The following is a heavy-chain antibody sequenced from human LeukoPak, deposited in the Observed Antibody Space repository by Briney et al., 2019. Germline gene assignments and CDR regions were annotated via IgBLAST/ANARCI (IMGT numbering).Heavy chain of an antibody. CDR3: ARGVSSSGWYSSLDP. CDR1: GITVSSNY. V-gene: IGHV3-53*01. J-gene: IGHJ5*02. Sequence: GGSLRLSCAASGITVSSNYMSWVRQAPGKGLEWVSVIYSGGSTYYADSVKGRFTISRDNSKNTLYLQMNSLRAEDTAVYYCARGVSSSGWYSSLDPWGQGTLVTVSS. D-gene: IGHD6-19*01. CDR2: IYSGGST.